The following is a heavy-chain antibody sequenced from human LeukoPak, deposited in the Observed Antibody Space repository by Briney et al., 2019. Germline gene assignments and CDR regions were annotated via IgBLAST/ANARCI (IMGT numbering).Heavy chain of an antibody. CDR1: GYTLTELS. Sequence: ASVKASCKVSGYTLTELSMHWVRQAPGKGLEWMGGFDPEDGETIYAQKFQGRVTMTEDTSTDTAYMELSSLRSEDTAVYYCATNLLLEWESDYWGQGTLVTVSS. J-gene: IGHJ4*02. V-gene: IGHV1-24*01. CDR2: FDPEDGET. D-gene: IGHD3-3*01. CDR3: ATNLLLEWESDY.